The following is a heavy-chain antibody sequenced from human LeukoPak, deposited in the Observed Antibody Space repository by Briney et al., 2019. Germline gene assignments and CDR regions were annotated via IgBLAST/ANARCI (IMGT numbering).Heavy chain of an antibody. Sequence: SETLSLTFAVSGGSISSGGYSWSWIRQPPGKGLEWIGRIYTSGSTNYNPSLKSRVTMSVDTSKNQFSLKLSSVTAADTAVYYCAIGKRAVAMSFDYWGQGTLVTVSS. CDR2: IYTSGST. CDR3: AIGKRAVAMSFDY. J-gene: IGHJ4*02. V-gene: IGHV4-61*02. CDR1: GGSISSGGYS. D-gene: IGHD6-19*01.